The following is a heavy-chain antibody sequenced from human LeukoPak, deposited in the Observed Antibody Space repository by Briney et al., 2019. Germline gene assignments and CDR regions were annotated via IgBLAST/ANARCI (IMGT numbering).Heavy chain of an antibody. Sequence: SETLSLTCAVYGESFSGYYWSWIRQPPGKGLEWIGEINHSGSTNYNPSLKSRVTISVDTSKNQFSLKLSSVTAADTAVYYCARAVRGDYFDYWGQGTLVTVSS. CDR3: ARAVRGDYFDY. J-gene: IGHJ4*02. CDR2: INHSGST. CDR1: GESFSGYY. V-gene: IGHV4-34*01. D-gene: IGHD3-16*01.